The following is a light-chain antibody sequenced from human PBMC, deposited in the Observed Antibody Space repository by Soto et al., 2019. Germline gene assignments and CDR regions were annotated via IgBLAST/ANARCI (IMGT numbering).Light chain of an antibody. CDR2: GAS. V-gene: IGKV3-20*01. CDR1: QSVSSN. J-gene: IGKJ1*01. CDR3: HQYGSSPST. Sequence: EIVLIQSPATLSLSPGERATLSCRASQSVSSNLAWYQQNPGQAPRLLIFGASIRDTGLPDRFSGGGSGTDFTLTISRLEPEDSAVYYCHQYGSSPSTFGQGTKVDI.